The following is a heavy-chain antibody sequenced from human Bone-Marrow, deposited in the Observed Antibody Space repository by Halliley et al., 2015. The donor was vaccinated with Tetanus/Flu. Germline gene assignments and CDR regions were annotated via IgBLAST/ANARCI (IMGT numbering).Heavy chain of an antibody. J-gene: IGHJ5*02. CDR3: VKPSGAVGGGNWFDP. D-gene: IGHD1-26*01. V-gene: IGHV4-59*03. CDR2: ISFSGTP. Sequence: IGFISFSGTPNYNPSLKSRLTISRDTSKTQFSLQLTSVTAADTAIYYCVKPSGAVGGGNWFDPWGQGSLITVSS.